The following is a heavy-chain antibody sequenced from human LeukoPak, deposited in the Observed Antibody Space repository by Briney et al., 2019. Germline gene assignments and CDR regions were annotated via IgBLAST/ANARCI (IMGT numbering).Heavy chain of an antibody. CDR2: IKEDGSEK. D-gene: IGHD5-24*01. V-gene: IGHV3-7*01. Sequence: PGGSLRLSCVASGFTFSSYWMSWVRQAPGKGLEWVANIKEDGSEKYYVDSVKGRFTISRDNAKNSLYLQMNSLRAEDTAVYYCARDVMALFDYWGQGILVTVSS. CDR3: ARDVMALFDY. CDR1: GFTFSSYW. J-gene: IGHJ4*02.